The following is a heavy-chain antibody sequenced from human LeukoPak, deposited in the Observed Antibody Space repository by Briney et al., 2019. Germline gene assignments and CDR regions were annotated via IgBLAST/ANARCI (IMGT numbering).Heavy chain of an antibody. V-gene: IGHV1-46*01. CDR3: ARVGRLWFGELSRKGAFDI. CDR2: IDPSGGST. J-gene: IGHJ3*02. Sequence: ASVKVSCKASGYTFTNYYMHWVRQAPGQGLEWMGIIDPSGGSTTYAQKFQGRVTMTRDTSTSTVYMELSSLRSEDTAVYYCARVGRLWFGELSRKGAFDIWGQGTMVTVSS. CDR1: GYTFTNYY. D-gene: IGHD3-10*01.